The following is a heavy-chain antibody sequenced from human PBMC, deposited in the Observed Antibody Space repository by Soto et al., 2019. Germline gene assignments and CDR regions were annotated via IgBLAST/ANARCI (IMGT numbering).Heavy chain of an antibody. Sequence: QVQLQESGPGLVKPSETLSHTCTVSGGSISSYYWSWIRQHPGKGLEWIGYIYYSGSTNYNPSLKSRVTISVDTSKNQFSLKLSSVTAADTAVYYCARVIDDEFSTFDYWGQGTLVTVSS. CDR2: IYYSGST. V-gene: IGHV4-59*01. J-gene: IGHJ4*02. CDR3: ARVIDDEFSTFDY. D-gene: IGHD3-16*02. CDR1: GGSISSYY.